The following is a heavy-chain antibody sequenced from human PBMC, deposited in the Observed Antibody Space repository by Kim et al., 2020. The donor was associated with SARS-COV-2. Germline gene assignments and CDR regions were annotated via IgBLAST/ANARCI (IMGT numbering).Heavy chain of an antibody. CDR1: GGSISSGGYY. CDR3: ARVVSSWYVPCAFDI. J-gene: IGHJ3*02. Sequence: SETLSLTCTVSGGSISSGGYYWSWIRQHPGKGLEWIGYIYYSGSTYYNPSLKSRVTISVDTSKNQFSLKLSSVTAADTAVYYCARVVSSWYVPCAFDIWGQGEMVTVSS. V-gene: IGHV4-31*03. D-gene: IGHD6-13*01. CDR2: IYYSGST.